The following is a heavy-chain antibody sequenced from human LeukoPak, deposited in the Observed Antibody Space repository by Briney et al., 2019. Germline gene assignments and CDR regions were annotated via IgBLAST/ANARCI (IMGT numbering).Heavy chain of an antibody. CDR3: SRERGDREFDY. V-gene: IGHV3-30*03. CDR1: GFTFNTYG. CDR2: TSYDGSNK. J-gene: IGHJ4*02. D-gene: IGHD5-18*01. Sequence: AGRSLRLSCAASGFTFNTYGMHWVRQAPGRGLEWVAVTSYDGSNKYYVDSVKARFTISRDNSKNTVFLQMDSLRAEDTAEYYCSRERGDREFDYWGQGILVTVSS.